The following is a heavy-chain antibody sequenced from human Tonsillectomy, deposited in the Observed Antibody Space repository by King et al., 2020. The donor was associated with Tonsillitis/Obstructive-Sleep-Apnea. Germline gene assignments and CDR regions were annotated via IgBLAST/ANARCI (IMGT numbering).Heavy chain of an antibody. Sequence: VQLQESGPGLVKPSETLSLTCTVSGDSISSYYWSLIRQPPGKGLEWIGYIFYSGSTNYNPSLKSRVTISVDTSKNQFSLKLSSVTAADTAVYYCAREIITHEGRHLTFDYWGQGTLVTVSS. CDR2: IFYSGST. D-gene: IGHD1-20*01. J-gene: IGHJ4*02. CDR1: GDSISSYY. CDR3: AREIITHEGRHLTFDY. V-gene: IGHV4-59*01.